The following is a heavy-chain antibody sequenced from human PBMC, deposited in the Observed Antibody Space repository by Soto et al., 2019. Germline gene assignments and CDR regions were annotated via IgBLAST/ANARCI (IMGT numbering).Heavy chain of an antibody. V-gene: IGHV4-39*07. CDR2: IHHGGSP. D-gene: IGHD2-21*02. CDR1: GGSISGSSYY. Sequence: SETLSLTCTVSGGSISGSSYYWGWVRQSPGKGLEWIGSIHHGGSPLYNPSLKGRIAISMDTSKNQVSLNLSSATAADTGIYYCARGWTEVATAYWGQGTQVTVSS. J-gene: IGHJ4*02. CDR3: ARGWTEVATAY.